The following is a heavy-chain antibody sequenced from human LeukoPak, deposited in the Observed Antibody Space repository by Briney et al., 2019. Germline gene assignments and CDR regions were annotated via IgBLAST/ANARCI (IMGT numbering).Heavy chain of an antibody. D-gene: IGHD3-3*01. CDR1: GFTFSSYT. V-gene: IGHV3-21*06. CDR3: AREPKAYDFWSGQTPDY. CDR2: ISDTGSYI. Sequence: PGGSLRLSCAASGFTFSSYTMNWVRQAPGKGLEWVSSISDTGSYIYDADSVKGRFTISRDNAKNSLYLQMNSLRAEDTAVYYCAREPKAYDFWSGQTPDYWAREPWSPSPQ. J-gene: IGHJ4*02.